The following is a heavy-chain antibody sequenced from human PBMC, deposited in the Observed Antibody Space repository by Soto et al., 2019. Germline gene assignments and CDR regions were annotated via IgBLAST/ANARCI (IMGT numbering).Heavy chain of an antibody. Sequence: GGSLRLSCAASGFTFSSYGMHWVRQAPGKGLEWVAVIWYDGSNKYYADSVKGRFTISRDNSKNTLYLQMNSLRAEDTAVYYCARDRSKRGIYYFDYWGQGTLVTVSS. D-gene: IGHD2-21*01. CDR2: IWYDGSNK. J-gene: IGHJ4*02. V-gene: IGHV3-33*01. CDR3: ARDRSKRGIYYFDY. CDR1: GFTFSSYG.